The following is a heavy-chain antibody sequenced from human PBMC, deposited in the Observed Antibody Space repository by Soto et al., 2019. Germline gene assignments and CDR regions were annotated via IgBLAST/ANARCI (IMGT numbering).Heavy chain of an antibody. J-gene: IGHJ4*02. CDR1: GFTFSSYA. D-gene: IGHD5-12*01. Sequence: GGSLRLSCAASGFTFSSYAMSWVRQAPGKGLEWVAVISYDGSNKYYADSVEGRFTISRDNSKNTLYLQMNSLRAEDTAVYYCAKDVAYARYFDYWGQGTLVTVSS. V-gene: IGHV3-30*18. CDR2: ISYDGSNK. CDR3: AKDVAYARYFDY.